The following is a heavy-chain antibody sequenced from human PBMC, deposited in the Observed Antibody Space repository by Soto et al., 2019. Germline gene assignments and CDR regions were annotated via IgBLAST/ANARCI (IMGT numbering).Heavy chain of an antibody. CDR2: MSGSGGST. CDR1: GFTFSSYA. D-gene: IGHD6-13*01. Sequence: GGSMRRSCAASGFTFSSYAMSWVRQAPGKGLEWVSAMSGSGGSTYYADSVKGRFTISRDNSKNTLYLQMTSLRDEDTAVYYCAKAVGYSSSWYKIVAFDSWGQGKM. CDR3: AKAVGYSSSWYKIVAFDS. V-gene: IGHV3-23*01. J-gene: IGHJ3*02.